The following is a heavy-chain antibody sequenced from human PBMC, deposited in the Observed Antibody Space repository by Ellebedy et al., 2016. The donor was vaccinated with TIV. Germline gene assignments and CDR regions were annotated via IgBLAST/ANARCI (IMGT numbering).Heavy chain of an antibody. CDR2: IIPIFGTA. V-gene: IGHV1-69*13. Sequence: SVKVSCXASGGTFSSYAISWVRQAPGQGLEWMGGIIPIFGTANYAQKFQGRVTITADESTSTAYMELSSLRSEDTAVYYCATLYDYGDYQTENYYYYGMDVWGQGTTVTVSS. J-gene: IGHJ6*02. CDR1: GGTFSSYA. CDR3: ATLYDYGDYQTENYYYYGMDV. D-gene: IGHD4-17*01.